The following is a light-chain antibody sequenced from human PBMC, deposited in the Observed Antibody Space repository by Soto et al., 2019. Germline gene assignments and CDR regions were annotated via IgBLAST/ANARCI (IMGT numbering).Light chain of an antibody. CDR2: EVS. CDR1: SSDVGGYNY. Sequence: QSALTQPPSASGSPGQSVTISCTGTSSDVGGYNYVSWYQQYPGKAPKLMIYEVSKRPSGVPDRFSGSKSGNTASLTVSGIQAEDEADYYCSSYGGSNNLVFGGGTKLTVL. V-gene: IGLV2-8*01. J-gene: IGLJ2*01. CDR3: SSYGGSNNLV.